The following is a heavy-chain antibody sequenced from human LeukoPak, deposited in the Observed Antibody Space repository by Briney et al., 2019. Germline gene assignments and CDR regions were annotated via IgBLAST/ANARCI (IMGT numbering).Heavy chain of an antibody. CDR1: GGSISSSSYY. CDR3: ARVDGSSANYYFDY. CDR2: IYYSGST. V-gene: IGHV4-31*03. Sequence: TSETLSLTCTVSGGSISSSSYYWGWIRQPPGKGLEWIGYIYYSGSTYYNPSLKSRVTISVDTSKNQFSLKLSSVTAADTAVYYCARVDGSSANYYFDYWGQGTLVTVSS. J-gene: IGHJ4*02. D-gene: IGHD6-6*01.